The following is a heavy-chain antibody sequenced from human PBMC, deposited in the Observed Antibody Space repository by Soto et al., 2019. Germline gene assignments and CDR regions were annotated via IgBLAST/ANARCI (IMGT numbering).Heavy chain of an antibody. CDR2: INHSGST. D-gene: IGHD1-7*01. CDR1: GGSFSGYY. V-gene: IGHV4-34*01. Sequence: PSETLSLTCAVYGGSFSGYYWSWIRQPPGKGLEWIGEINHSGSTNYNPSLKSRVTISVDTSKNQFSLKLSSVTAADTAVYYCARGLSRITGTTGGVDYWGQGTLVTVSS. CDR3: ARGLSRITGTTGGVDY. J-gene: IGHJ4*02.